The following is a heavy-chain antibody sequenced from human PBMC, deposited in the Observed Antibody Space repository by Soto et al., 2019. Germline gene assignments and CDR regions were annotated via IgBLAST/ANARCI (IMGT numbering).Heavy chain of an antibody. CDR2: ISSNGGST. CDR3: ARAGRDGYNTIFDY. CDR1: GFTFSSYA. V-gene: IGHV3-64*01. J-gene: IGHJ4*02. D-gene: IGHD5-12*01. Sequence: PGGSLRLSCAASGFTFSSYAMHWVRQAPGKGLEYVSAISSNGGSTYYANSVKGRFTISRDNSKNTLYLQMGSLRAEDMAVYYCARAGRDGYNTIFDYWGQGTLVTVSS.